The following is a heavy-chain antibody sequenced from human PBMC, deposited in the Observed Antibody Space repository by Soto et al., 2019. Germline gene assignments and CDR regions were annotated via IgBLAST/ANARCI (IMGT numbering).Heavy chain of an antibody. D-gene: IGHD2-8*01. Sequence: PGGSLRLSCAASGFTFSSYGMHWVRQAPGKGLEWVAVISYDGSNKYYADSVKGRFTISRDNSKNTLYLQMNSLRAEDTAVYYCAKDNEGSINYYYYGMDVWGQGTTVTVSS. CDR1: GFTFSSYG. V-gene: IGHV3-30*18. CDR3: AKDNEGSINYYYYGMDV. J-gene: IGHJ6*02. CDR2: ISYDGSNK.